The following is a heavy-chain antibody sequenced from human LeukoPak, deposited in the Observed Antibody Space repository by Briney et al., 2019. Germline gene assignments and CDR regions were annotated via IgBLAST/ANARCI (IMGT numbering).Heavy chain of an antibody. V-gene: IGHV3-74*01. J-gene: IGHJ4*02. CDR2: INSDGSST. Sequence: GGSLRLSCAASGFTFSSYWMHWVRQAPGKGLVWVSRINSDGSSTSYADSVKGRFTISRDYSKNTLYLQMNSLRAEDTAVYYCAKGILPPGPYDYWGQGTLVTVSS. CDR3: AKGILPPGPYDY. CDR1: GFTFSSYW. D-gene: IGHD1-26*01.